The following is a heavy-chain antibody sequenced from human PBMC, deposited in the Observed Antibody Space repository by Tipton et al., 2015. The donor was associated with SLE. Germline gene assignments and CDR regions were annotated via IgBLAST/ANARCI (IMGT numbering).Heavy chain of an antibody. J-gene: IGHJ3*02. CDR2: IYYSGST. Sequence: TLSLTCTVSGGSISSSSYYWGWIRQPPGKGLEWIGSIYYSGSTYYNPSLKSRVTISVDTSKNQFSLKLSSVTAADTAVYYCARAEWEHYAFDIWGQGTMVTVSS. CDR1: GGSISSSSYY. CDR3: ARAEWEHYAFDI. D-gene: IGHD1-26*01. V-gene: IGHV4-39*01.